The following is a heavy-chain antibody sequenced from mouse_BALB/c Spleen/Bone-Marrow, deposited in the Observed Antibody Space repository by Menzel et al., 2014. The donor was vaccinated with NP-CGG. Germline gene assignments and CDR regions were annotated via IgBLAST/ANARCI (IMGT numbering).Heavy chain of an antibody. CDR1: GFTFSSFG. J-gene: IGHJ3*01. V-gene: IGHV5-17*02. D-gene: IGHD2-1*01. CDR3: ARGGNFAWFAY. Sequence: EVKVVESGGGLVQPGGSRKLSCAASGFTFSSFGMHWVRQAPEKGLEWVAYISSGSSTIYYADTVEGRFTISRDNPKNTLFLQMTSLRSEDTAVYYCARGGNFAWFAYWGQGTLVTVSA. CDR2: ISSGSSTI.